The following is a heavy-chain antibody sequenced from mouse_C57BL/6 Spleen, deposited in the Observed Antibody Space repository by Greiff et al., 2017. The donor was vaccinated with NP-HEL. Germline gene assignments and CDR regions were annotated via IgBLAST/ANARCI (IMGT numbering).Heavy chain of an antibody. D-gene: IGHD2-5*01. J-gene: IGHJ1*03. CDR2: ISDGGSYT. Sequence: EVQLVESGGGLVKPGGSLKLSCAASGFTFSSYAMSWVRQTPEKRLEWVATISDGGSYTYYPDNVKGRFTISRDNAKNNLYLQMSHLKSEDTAMYYCASGHSNAGEYFDVWGTGTTVTVSS. CDR1: GFTFSSYA. CDR3: ASGHSNAGEYFDV. V-gene: IGHV5-4*01.